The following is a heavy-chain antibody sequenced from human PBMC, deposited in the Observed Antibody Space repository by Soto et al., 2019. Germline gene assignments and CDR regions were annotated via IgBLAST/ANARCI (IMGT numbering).Heavy chain of an antibody. D-gene: IGHD6-19*01. CDR1: GXSVTAGGYY. CDR2: FYSSGSI. J-gene: IGHJ5*02. CDR3: ARMYSSGSGWFHP. Sequence: TLSLPCFVSGXSVTAGGYYWSWIRHHPGKGLEWIGSFYSSGSIIYNTSLRIRVSISGDTSSNQFSMSLNSVTAADTARYYCARMYSSGSGWFHPWGQGTLGTVSS. V-gene: IGHV4-31*03.